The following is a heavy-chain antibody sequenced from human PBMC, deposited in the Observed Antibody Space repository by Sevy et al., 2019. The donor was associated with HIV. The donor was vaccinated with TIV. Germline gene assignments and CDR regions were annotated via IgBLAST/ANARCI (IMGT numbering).Heavy chain of an antibody. CDR2: ISYSGSST. CDR1: GFMFSSYE. D-gene: IGHD4-17*01. Sequence: GGSLRLSCTASGFMFSSYEMNWVRQAPGKGLEWISYISYSGSSTYYSDSVKGRFTISRDTAKNSLYLQMNCLRAEDTAVYYCARDLPPSATTVAHFDYWGQGTLVTVSS. J-gene: IGHJ4*02. CDR3: ARDLPPSATTVAHFDY. V-gene: IGHV3-48*03.